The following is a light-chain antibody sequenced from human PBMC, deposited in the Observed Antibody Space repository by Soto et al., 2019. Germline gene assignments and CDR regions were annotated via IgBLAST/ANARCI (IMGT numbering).Light chain of an antibody. V-gene: IGLV2-14*01. CDR3: SSYTSRSTLI. J-gene: IGLJ2*01. Sequence: QSALTQPASVSGSPGQSITISCTGTSSDVGGYNYVSWYQLHPGKAPKLMISEVTNRPSGVSSRFSGSKSGNTASLTISGLQADDEADYYCSSYTSRSTLIFGGGTKVTVL. CDR2: EVT. CDR1: SSDVGGYNY.